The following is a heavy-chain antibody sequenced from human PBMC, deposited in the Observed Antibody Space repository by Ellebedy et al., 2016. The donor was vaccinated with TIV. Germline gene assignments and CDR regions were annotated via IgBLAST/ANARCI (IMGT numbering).Heavy chain of an antibody. CDR3: GRGRGYASTGRVYYFDY. J-gene: IGHJ4*02. CDR1: GYTFTDFD. CDR2: MNPNSGNT. D-gene: IGHD2-15*01. Sequence: AASVKVSCKASGYTFTDFDINWVRQATGQGLEWVGWMNPNSGNTGSAQKFQGRVTMTRDSSISTAYMELRSLRSEDTAVYYCGRGRGYASTGRVYYFDYWGQGSLVTVSS. V-gene: IGHV1-8*01.